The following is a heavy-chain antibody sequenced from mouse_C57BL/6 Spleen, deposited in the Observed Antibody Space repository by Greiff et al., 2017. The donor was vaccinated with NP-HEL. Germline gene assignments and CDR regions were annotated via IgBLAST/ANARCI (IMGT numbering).Heavy chain of an antibody. CDR3: ARGGGNYLKAMDY. CDR2: IYPSDSET. Sequence: QVQLQQPGAELVRPGSSVKLSCKASGYTFTSYWMDWVKQRPGQGLEWIGNIYPSDSETHYNQKFKDKATLTVDKSSSTAYMQLSSLTSEDSAVYYCARGGGNYLKAMDYWGQGTSVTVSS. J-gene: IGHJ4*01. CDR1: GYTFTSYW. V-gene: IGHV1-61*01. D-gene: IGHD2-1*01.